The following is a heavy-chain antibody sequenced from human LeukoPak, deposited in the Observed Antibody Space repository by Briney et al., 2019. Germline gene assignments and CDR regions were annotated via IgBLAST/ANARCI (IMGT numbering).Heavy chain of an antibody. V-gene: IGHV3-30*02. CDR1: GFTFSSYD. Sequence: GGSLRLSCAASGFTFSSYDMHWVRQAPGKGLEWVAYIRYDGSNEQYAHSARGRFRISRDSSKNILYLQMNSLRAEDTAMYYCAKDRCSNGIGCLFYYMDVWGKGTTVTISS. J-gene: IGHJ6*04. D-gene: IGHD2-8*01. CDR2: IRYDGSNE. CDR3: AKDRCSNGIGCLFYYMDV.